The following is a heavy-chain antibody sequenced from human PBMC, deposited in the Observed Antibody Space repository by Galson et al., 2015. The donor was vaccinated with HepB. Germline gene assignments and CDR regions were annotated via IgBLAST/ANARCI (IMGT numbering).Heavy chain of an antibody. CDR2: ISGSGGST. V-gene: IGHV3-23*01. Sequence: SLRLSCAASGFTFSSYAMSWVRQAPGKGLEWVSAISGSGGSTYYADSVKGRFTISRDNSKNTRYLQMNSLRAEDTAVYYCAKGRGFRNDAFDIWGQGTMVTVSS. CDR3: AKGRGFRNDAFDI. J-gene: IGHJ3*02. CDR1: GFTFSSYA.